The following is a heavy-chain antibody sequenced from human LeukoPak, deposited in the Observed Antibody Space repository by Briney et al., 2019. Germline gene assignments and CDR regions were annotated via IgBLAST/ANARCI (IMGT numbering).Heavy chain of an antibody. Sequence: GGSLRLSCAASAFTFSNYAMSWVRQAPGKGLEWVSTISGIGASAYYADSVKGRFTISRDNSKNTLYLQMNSLRAEDTAVYYCARGNPGGEFYWGQGTLVTVSS. CDR2: ISGIGASA. CDR1: AFTFSNYA. D-gene: IGHD1-14*01. J-gene: IGHJ4*02. CDR3: ARGNPGGEFY. V-gene: IGHV3-23*01.